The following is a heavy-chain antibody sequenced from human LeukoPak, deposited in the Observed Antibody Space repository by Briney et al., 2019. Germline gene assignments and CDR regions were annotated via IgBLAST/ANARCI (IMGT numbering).Heavy chain of an antibody. CDR2: IIPIFGTA. Sequence: SVKVSCKASGGTFRNYAISWVRQAPGQGLEWMGGIIPIFGTADYAQKFQGRVTITADESTSTAYMELSSLRADDTALYYCARVASNYDFDYWGQGTLVTVSS. CDR3: ARVASNYDFDY. J-gene: IGHJ4*02. CDR1: GGTFRNYA. V-gene: IGHV1-69*13. D-gene: IGHD4-11*01.